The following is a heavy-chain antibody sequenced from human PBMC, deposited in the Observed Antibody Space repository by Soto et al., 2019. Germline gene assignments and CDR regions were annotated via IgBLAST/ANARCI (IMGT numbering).Heavy chain of an antibody. J-gene: IGHJ4*02. V-gene: IGHV5-51*01. Sequence: PGESLKISCKGSGYIFTNYWIGWVRQMPGKGLEWMGIFYPGDSETIYSPSFQGQVTISADKSTSTAYLQWSSLKASDTAMYYCARPGRLRYTSSFDYWGQGTLVTVSS. CDR2: FYPGDSET. D-gene: IGHD6-6*01. CDR3: ARPGRLRYTSSFDY. CDR1: GYIFTNYW.